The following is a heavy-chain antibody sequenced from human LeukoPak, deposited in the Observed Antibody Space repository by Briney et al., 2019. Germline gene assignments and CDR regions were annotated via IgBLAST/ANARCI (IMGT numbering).Heavy chain of an antibody. CDR1: GASIRNYY. D-gene: IGHD6-13*01. J-gene: IGHJ5*02. CDR3: ARRYSSRWYVGFFDP. V-gene: IGHV4-59*08. CDR2: IYYSGST. Sequence: SETLSLTCTVSGASIRNYYWSWIRHSPGKGLEWIGYIYYSGSTNYNPSLESRVAMSVDTSKNQFSLRLSSVTAADTAIYYCARRYSSRWYVGFFDPWGQGTLVTVSS.